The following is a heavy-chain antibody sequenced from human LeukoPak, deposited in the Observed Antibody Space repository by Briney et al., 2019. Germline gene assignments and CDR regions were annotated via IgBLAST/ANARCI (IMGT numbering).Heavy chain of an antibody. CDR3: ARGRYSGSYYWFDP. D-gene: IGHD1-26*01. CDR2: MNPNSGNT. CDR1: GYTFTSYD. V-gene: IGHV1-8*03. Sequence: ASVKVSCKASGYTFTSYDINWVRRATGQGLEWMGWMNPNSGNTGYAQKFQGRVTITRNTSISTAYMELSSLRSEDTAVYYCARGRYSGSYYWFDPWGQGTLVTVSS. J-gene: IGHJ5*02.